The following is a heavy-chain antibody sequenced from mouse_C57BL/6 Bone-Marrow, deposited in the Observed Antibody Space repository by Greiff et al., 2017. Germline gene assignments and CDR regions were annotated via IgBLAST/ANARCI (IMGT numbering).Heavy chain of an antibody. CDR2: ISDGGSYT. CDR3: ARPRDYDVAWFAY. J-gene: IGHJ3*01. Sequence: EAMLVESGGGLVKPGGSLKLSCAASGFTFSSYAMSWVRQTPEKRLEWVATISDGGSYTYYPDNVKGRFTISRDNAKNNLYLQMSHLKSEDTAMYYCARPRDYDVAWFAYWGQGTLVTVSA. D-gene: IGHD2-4*01. CDR1: GFTFSSYA. V-gene: IGHV5-4*03.